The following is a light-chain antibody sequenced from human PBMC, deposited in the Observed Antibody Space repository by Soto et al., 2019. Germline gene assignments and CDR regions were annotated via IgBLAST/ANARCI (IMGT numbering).Light chain of an antibody. Sequence: EIVLTQSPGTRSLSPGERATLSCRASQSVSSSSLAWYQQKPGQAPRLVIYGATSRATGIPDRFSGSGSGTDFTLTISRLEPEDFAVYYCQQYGSLFTFGPGTKVDIK. CDR1: QSVSSSS. J-gene: IGKJ3*01. CDR2: GAT. CDR3: QQYGSLFT. V-gene: IGKV3-20*01.